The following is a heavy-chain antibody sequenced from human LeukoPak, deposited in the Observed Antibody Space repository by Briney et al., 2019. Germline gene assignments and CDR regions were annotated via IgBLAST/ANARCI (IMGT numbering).Heavy chain of an antibody. V-gene: IGHV1-2*02. J-gene: IGHJ4*02. Sequence: ASVKVSCKASGYTFTGYYMHWVRQAPGQGLEWMGWIYPNSGGTNYAQKFQGRVTMTRDTPISTDYMELSRLRSDDTAVYYCARARRYYYGSGSYPFDYWGQGTLVTVSS. D-gene: IGHD3-10*01. CDR2: IYPNSGGT. CDR3: ARARRYYYGSGSYPFDY. CDR1: GYTFTGYY.